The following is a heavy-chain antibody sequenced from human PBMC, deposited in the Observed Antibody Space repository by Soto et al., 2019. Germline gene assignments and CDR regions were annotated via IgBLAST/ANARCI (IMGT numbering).Heavy chain of an antibody. CDR3: AREATVAGTRYYYYGMDV. Sequence: PSETLSLTCTVSGGSVSSGSYYWSWIRQPPGKGLEWIGYIYYSGSTNYNPSLKSRVTISVDTSKNQFSLKLSSVTAADTAVYYCAREATVAGTRYYYYGMDVWGQGTTVTVSS. D-gene: IGHD6-19*01. V-gene: IGHV4-61*01. CDR1: GGSVSSGSYY. CDR2: IYYSGST. J-gene: IGHJ6*02.